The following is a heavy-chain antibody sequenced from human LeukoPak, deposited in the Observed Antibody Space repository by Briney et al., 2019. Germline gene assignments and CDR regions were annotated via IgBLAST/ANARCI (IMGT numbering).Heavy chain of an antibody. D-gene: IGHD2-21*01. CDR1: GFTFSSYS. CDR2: NSSSSGYI. Sequence: GGSLRFSCGASGFTFSSYSMNLVRQAPEKGLEWVSSNSSSSGYIYYADSVKGRFTISRDNAKNALYLQMNILRAEDTAVYYCARGRECGYYWGQETLVTVSS. CDR3: ARGRECGYY. V-gene: IGHV3-21*01. J-gene: IGHJ4*02.